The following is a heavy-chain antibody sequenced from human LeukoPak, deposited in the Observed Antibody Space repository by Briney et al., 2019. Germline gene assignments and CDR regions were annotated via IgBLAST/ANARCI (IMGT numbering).Heavy chain of an antibody. CDR3: AKGAQQIAARPLTG. Sequence: PGGSLRPSCAASGFTFSSYGMHWVRQAPGKGLEWVAVISYDGSNKYYADSVEGRFTISRDNSKNTLYLQMNSLRAEDTAVYYCAKGAQQIAARPLTGWGQGTLVTVSS. D-gene: IGHD6-6*01. CDR1: GFTFSSYG. V-gene: IGHV3-30*18. J-gene: IGHJ4*02. CDR2: ISYDGSNK.